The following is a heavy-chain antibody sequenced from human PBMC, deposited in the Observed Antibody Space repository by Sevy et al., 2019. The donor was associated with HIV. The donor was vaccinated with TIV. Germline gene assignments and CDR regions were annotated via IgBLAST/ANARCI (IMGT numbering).Heavy chain of an antibody. D-gene: IGHD3-9*01. J-gene: IGHJ6*02. Sequence: SETLSLTCAVYGGSFSGYYWSWIRQPPGKGLEWIGEINHSGSTNYNPSLKSRVTISVDTSKNQFSLKLGSVTAADTAVYYCARGPLLRDFDWVGALMGDYYYGMDVWGQGTTVTVSS. CDR3: ARGPLLRDFDWVGALMGDYYYGMDV. V-gene: IGHV4-34*01. CDR1: GGSFSGYY. CDR2: INHSGST.